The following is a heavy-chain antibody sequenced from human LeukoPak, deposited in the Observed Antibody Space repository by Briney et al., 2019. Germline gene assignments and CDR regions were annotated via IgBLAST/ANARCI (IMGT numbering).Heavy chain of an antibody. CDR2: IYYSGTT. Sequence: SETLSLTCTVSGGSISSYHWSWIRQPPGKGLEWIGYIYYSGTTNYNPSLKSRVTISVDTSKNQVSLKLSSVTAADTAVYYCAREGGPYRPLDYSGQGTLVTVSS. CDR3: AREGGPYRPLDY. V-gene: IGHV4-59*12. J-gene: IGHJ4*02. CDR1: GGSISSYH.